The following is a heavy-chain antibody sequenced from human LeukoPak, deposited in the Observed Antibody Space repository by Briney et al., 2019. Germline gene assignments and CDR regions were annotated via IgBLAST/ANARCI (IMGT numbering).Heavy chain of an antibody. Sequence: SETLSLTCTVSGGSISSYYWSWIRQPPGKGLEWIGYIYYSGSTNYNPSLKSRVTISVDTSKNQFSLKLSSVTAADTAVYYCARDGRGRYGSGKHGRDPNYYYYMDVWGKGTTVTISS. CDR1: GGSISSYY. J-gene: IGHJ6*03. D-gene: IGHD3-10*01. V-gene: IGHV4-59*12. CDR3: ARDGRGRYGSGKHGRDPNYYYYMDV. CDR2: IYYSGST.